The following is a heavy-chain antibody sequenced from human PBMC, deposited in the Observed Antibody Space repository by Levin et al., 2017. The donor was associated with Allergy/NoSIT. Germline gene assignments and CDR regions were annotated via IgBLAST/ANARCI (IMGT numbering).Heavy chain of an antibody. CDR2: IFYTGST. D-gene: IGHD6-19*01. CDR1: GGSISSGNYY. Sequence: SETLSLTCTVSGGSISSGNYYWTWIRQTPGKGLEWFGSIFYTGSTYYTPSLKTRLTISIDTSKNQFSLNLNSVTAADAAVYYCVRGEYSSGWFDNWGQGTLVAVSS. V-gene: IGHV4-39*01. J-gene: IGHJ4*02. CDR3: VRGEYSSGWFDN.